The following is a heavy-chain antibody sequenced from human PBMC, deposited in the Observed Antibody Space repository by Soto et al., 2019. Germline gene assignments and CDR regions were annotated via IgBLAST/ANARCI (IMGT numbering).Heavy chain of an antibody. CDR1: GYSFATYW. V-gene: IGHV5-51*01. CDR3: ARRRGCGNDYYYNYGMDF. J-gene: IGHJ6*02. D-gene: IGHD1-26*01. CDR2: IYPGDSDI. Sequence: PGESLKISCKASGYSFATYWIGWVRQMPGKGLEWMGIIYPGDSDIRYSPSFEGQVTISADKSTSTAYLQWGSLKASDTAMYYCARRRGCGNDYYYNYGMDFWGQGTTVTVSS.